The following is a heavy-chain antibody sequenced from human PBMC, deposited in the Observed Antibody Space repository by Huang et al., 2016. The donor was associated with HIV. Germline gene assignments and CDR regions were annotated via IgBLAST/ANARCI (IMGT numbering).Heavy chain of an antibody. V-gene: IGHV3-7*01. CDR3: ATKTAAMDI. D-gene: IGHD1-7*01. CDR2: IKQDESEK. J-gene: IGHJ6*02. Sequence: VESGGRLVHPGGSIRLSCVGSTFTFGAYWMSWVRQSTGKGMELVANIKQDESEKYYVESVKGRFNISRDNAKKVLFLEMNNVRVEDTATYYCATKTAAMDIWGQGTTVTVS. CDR1: TFTFGAYW.